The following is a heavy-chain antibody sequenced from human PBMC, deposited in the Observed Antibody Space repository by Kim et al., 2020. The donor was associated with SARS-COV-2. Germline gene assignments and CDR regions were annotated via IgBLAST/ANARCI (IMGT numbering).Heavy chain of an antibody. D-gene: IGHD3-16*02. CDR1: GSKVSTYW. J-gene: IGHJ4*02. V-gene: IGHV5-51*01. CDR2: IHPRDSDV. Sequence: GESLKISCQASGSKVSTYWIGWVRQLPGKGLELMGVIHPRDSDVRYSQSFQGQVTISTDGSGAYLHLSALKASDTAFYYCATGPGVITNYYFEIWGQGTL. CDR3: ATGPGVITNYYFEI.